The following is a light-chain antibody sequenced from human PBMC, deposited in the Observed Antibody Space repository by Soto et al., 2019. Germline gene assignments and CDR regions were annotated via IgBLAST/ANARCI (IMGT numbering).Light chain of an antibody. CDR1: NSNIGSNT. J-gene: IGLJ1*01. Sequence: QSVLTQPPSASGTPGQGVIISCSGSNSNIGSNTVNWYQQLPGTAPKLLIYYDNLRPSGVPDRISGSKSGTSASLAISGLQSDDEADYYCAAWDDSLNGRVFGTGTKLTVL. CDR3: AAWDDSLNGRV. CDR2: YDN. V-gene: IGLV1-44*01.